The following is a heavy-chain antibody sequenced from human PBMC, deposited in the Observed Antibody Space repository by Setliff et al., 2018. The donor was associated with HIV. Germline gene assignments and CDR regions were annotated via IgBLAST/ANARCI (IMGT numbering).Heavy chain of an antibody. D-gene: IGHD1-26*01. CDR3: ARGLDSGSYTATYFFDY. Sequence: SETLSLTCTVSAGSLTSHYWGWIRQPPGKGLEWIGSIFYTGGGIKYNPSLKSRVTISINTSKSQLSLRLESVTPADTAEYYCARGLDSGSYTATYFFDYWGQGTLVTVSP. J-gene: IGHJ4*02. CDR1: AGSLTSHY. CDR2: IFYTGGGI. V-gene: IGHV4-59*11.